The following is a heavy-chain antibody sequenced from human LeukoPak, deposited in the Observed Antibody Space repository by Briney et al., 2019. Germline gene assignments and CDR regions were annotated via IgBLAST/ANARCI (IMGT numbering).Heavy chain of an antibody. CDR3: ARDLRFLEPARAFDP. CDR1: GYTCTSYY. CDR2: INPSGGST. D-gene: IGHD3-3*01. V-gene: IGHV1-46*01. Sequence: ASVKVSCKASGYTCTSYYMHWVRQAPGQGLEWMGIINPSGGSTSYAQKFQGRVTMTRDTSTSTVYMELSSLRSEDTAVYYCARDLRFLEPARAFDPWGQGTLVTVSS. J-gene: IGHJ5*02.